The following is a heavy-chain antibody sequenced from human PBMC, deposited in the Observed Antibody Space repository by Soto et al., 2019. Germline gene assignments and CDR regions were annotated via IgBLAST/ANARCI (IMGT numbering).Heavy chain of an antibody. Sequence: EVQLVESGGGLVQPGGSLRLSCAVSGFTFGSYWMNWVRLIPGKGLGWVAYIKPDGSATYNVDSVKGRFTIARDNAKNSLYLQMNSLRVEDTSVYYCARAGYCGPGCYYYFDYWGQGNLVTVSS. V-gene: IGHV3-7*01. D-gene: IGHD2-21*02. CDR2: IKPDGSAT. CDR3: ARAGYCGPGCYYYFDY. J-gene: IGHJ4*02. CDR1: GFTFGSYW.